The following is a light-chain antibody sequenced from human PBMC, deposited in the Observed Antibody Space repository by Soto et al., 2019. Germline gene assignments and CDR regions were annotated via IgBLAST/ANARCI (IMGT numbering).Light chain of an antibody. CDR1: SSDVGAYDY. Sequence: QSVLTQPPSASGSPGQSVTISCTGTSSDVGAYDYVSWYQQHPGKAPKLMIYEINKRPSGVPDRFSGSKSGNTASLTISGLQADDEADYYCCSYAGYYTLVFGGGTKLTVL. CDR3: CSYAGYYTLV. J-gene: IGLJ2*01. V-gene: IGLV2-8*01. CDR2: EIN.